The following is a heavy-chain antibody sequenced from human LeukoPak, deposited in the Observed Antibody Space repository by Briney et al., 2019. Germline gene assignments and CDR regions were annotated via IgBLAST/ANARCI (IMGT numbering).Heavy chain of an antibody. D-gene: IGHD1/OR15-1a*01. V-gene: IGHV3-30*18. CDR1: GFTFSSYG. J-gene: IGHJ6*04. CDR2: ISYDGSNK. Sequence: PGGSPRLSCAASGFTFSSYGMHWVRQAPGKGLEWVAVISYDGSNKYYADSVKGRFTISRDNSKNTLYLQMNSLRAEDTAVYYCAKDLRKVNTRYYYYYGMDVWGKGTTVTVSS. CDR3: AKDLRKVNTRYYYYYGMDV.